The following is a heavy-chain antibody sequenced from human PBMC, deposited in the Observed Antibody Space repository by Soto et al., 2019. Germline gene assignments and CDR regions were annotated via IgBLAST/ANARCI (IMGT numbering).Heavy chain of an antibody. D-gene: IGHD7-27*01. CDR2: IWYDGSNK. CDR3: VGNWDHKQYYYGMDV. CDR1: GFTFSSYG. J-gene: IGHJ6*02. V-gene: IGHV3-33*01. Sequence: QVQLVESGGGVVQPGRSLRLSCAASGFTFSSYGMHWVRQAPGKGLEWVAVIWYDGSNKYYADSVKGRFTISRDNSKNTLHLQMNTLRAEDTSVYYCVGNWDHKQYYYGMDVWGQGTTVTVS.